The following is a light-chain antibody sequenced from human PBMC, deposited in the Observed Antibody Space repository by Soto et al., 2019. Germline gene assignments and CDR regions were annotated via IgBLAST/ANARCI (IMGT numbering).Light chain of an antibody. Sequence: QSALTQPRSVSGSPGQSVTISCTGSSSDVGGYDFVSWYQQHPGKAPKLMISDVSERPSGVPDRFSGSKSANTASLTISGLQAEDEADYYCCSYACTYTLVFGGGTKLTVL. J-gene: IGLJ3*02. V-gene: IGLV2-11*01. CDR2: DVS. CDR1: SSDVGGYDF. CDR3: CSYACTYTLV.